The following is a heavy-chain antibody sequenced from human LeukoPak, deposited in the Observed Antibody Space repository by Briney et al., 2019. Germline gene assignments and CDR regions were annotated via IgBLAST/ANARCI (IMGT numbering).Heavy chain of an antibody. CDR3: AKGDYGDSGFDP. CDR1: GFTFDDYA. V-gene: IGHV3-9*01. J-gene: IGHJ5*02. D-gene: IGHD4-17*01. Sequence: GGSLRLSCAASGFTFDDYAMRWVRQAPGKGLEWVSGISWNSGSIGYADSVKGRFTISRDNAKNSLYLQMNSLRVEDTALYYCAKGDYGDSGFDPWGQGTLVTVSS. CDR2: ISWNSGSI.